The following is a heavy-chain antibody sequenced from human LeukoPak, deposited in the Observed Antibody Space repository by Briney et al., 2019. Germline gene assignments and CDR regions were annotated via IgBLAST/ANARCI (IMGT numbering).Heavy chain of an antibody. V-gene: IGHV3-30*02. CDR2: IRYDGSNK. Sequence: GGSLRLSCAASGFTFSSYGMHWVRQAPGKGLEWVAFIRYDGSNKYYADSVKGRFTISRDNSKNTLYLQMNSLRAEDTAVYYCARNTENYYGSGTPDYWGQGTLVTVSS. J-gene: IGHJ4*02. CDR3: ARNTENYYGSGTPDY. CDR1: GFTFSSYG. D-gene: IGHD3-10*01.